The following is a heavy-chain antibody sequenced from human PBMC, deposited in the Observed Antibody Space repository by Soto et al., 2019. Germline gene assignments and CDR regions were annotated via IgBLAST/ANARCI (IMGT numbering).Heavy chain of an antibody. D-gene: IGHD5-12*01. CDR1: GYSISSGYY. V-gene: IGHV4-38-2*01. CDR2: ISHLENT. Sequence: SETLSLTCAVSGYSISSGYYWGWIRQPPGKGLEWIGYISHLENTFYNPSFQSRLTLSIDRSKNQFSLKLASMTAADTAVYYCARGGGYDPFDYWGQGTLVTVSS. J-gene: IGHJ4*02. CDR3: ARGGGYDPFDY.